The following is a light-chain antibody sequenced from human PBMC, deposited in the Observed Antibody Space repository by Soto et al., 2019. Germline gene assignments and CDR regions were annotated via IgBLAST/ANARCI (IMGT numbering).Light chain of an antibody. Sequence: DVVMTQSPLSLPVTLGQPASISCRSSQSLVYSDGNTYLNWFQQRPGQSPRRLIYKVSNRDSGVPDRFSGSGSGPDFTLKIRRVEAEDVGVYYCMQGTPWPRTFGQGTKVEI. V-gene: IGKV2-30*01. CDR1: QSLVYSDGNTY. CDR2: KVS. CDR3: MQGTPWPRT. J-gene: IGKJ1*01.